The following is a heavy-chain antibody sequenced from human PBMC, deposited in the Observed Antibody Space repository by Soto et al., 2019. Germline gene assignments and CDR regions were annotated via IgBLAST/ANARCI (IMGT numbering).Heavy chain of an antibody. CDR2: INHSGST. Sequence: SETLSLTCAVYGGSFSGYYWSWIRQPPGKGLEWIGEINHSGSTNYNPSLKSRVTISVDTSKNQFSLKLSSVTAADTAVYYCARGFVLRFLEWTTWFDPWGQGTLVTVSS. J-gene: IGHJ5*02. D-gene: IGHD3-3*01. CDR3: ARGFVLRFLEWTTWFDP. V-gene: IGHV4-34*01. CDR1: GGSFSGYY.